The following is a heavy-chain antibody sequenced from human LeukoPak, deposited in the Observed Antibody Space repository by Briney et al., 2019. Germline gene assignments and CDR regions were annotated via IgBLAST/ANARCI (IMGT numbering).Heavy chain of an antibody. CDR2: IYTSGST. D-gene: IGHD3-22*01. CDR3: ARTPRMNAYDSSGYYYDAFDI. Sequence: SETLSLTCTVSGGSISSYYWSWIRQPAGKGLEWIGRIYTSGSTNYNPSLKSRVTMSVDTSKNQFSLKLSSVTAADPAVYYCARTPRMNAYDSSGYYYDAFDIWGQGTMVTVSS. J-gene: IGHJ3*02. CDR1: GGSISSYY. V-gene: IGHV4-4*07.